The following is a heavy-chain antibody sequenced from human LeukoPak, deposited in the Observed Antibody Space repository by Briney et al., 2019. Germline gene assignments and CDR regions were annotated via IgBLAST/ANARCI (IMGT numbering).Heavy chain of an antibody. V-gene: IGHV4-39*07. D-gene: IGHD2-21*01. Sequence: SETLSLTCTVSGASISSTAYYWDWIRQPPGKGLEWIGTIYYSGSTYFNPSLKSRVTISVDTSKNQFSLKLSSVTAADAAVYYCVVGVIADGVVDYWGQGTLVTVSS. J-gene: IGHJ4*02. CDR1: GASISSTAYY. CDR3: VVGVIADGVVDY. CDR2: IYYSGST.